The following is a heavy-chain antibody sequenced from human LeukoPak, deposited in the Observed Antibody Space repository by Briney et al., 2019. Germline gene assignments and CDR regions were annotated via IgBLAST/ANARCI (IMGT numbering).Heavy chain of an antibody. CDR1: GFTFSTSR. CDR3: TMAYCGGDCYSSFFDY. D-gene: IGHD2-21*02. J-gene: IGHJ4*02. V-gene: IGHV3-48*04. CDR2: ISSSGSTI. Sequence: GGSLTLSCAASGFTFSTSRMNWVRQAPGKGLEWVSYISSSGSTIYYADSVKGRFTISRDNAKNSLYLQMNSLRAEDTAVYYCTMAYCGGDCYSSFFDYWGQGTLVTVSS.